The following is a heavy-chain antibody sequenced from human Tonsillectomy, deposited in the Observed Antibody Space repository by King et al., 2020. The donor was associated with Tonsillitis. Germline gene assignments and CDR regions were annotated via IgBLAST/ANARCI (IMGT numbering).Heavy chain of an antibody. D-gene: IGHD2-8*01. CDR2: IIPIFGIA. CDR1: GGTLTTYA. J-gene: IGHJ6*03. Sequence: VQLVESGAEVKKPGSSVKVSCKASGGTLTTYAISWVRQAPGQGLEWMGGIIPIFGIAKYAQKFQGRVAITSDESTSTAYMGLGSLRSADTAVYYCARDRRDCTNGVCSYAYYYYMDVWGKGTTVTVSS. CDR3: ARDRRDCTNGVCSYAYYYYMDV. V-gene: IGHV1-69*01.